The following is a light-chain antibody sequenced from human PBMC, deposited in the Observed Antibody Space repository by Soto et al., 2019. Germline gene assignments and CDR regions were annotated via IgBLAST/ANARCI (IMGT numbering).Light chain of an antibody. V-gene: IGKV4-1*01. Sequence: DIVMTQSPDSLAVSLGERATINCKSSQSLLYSSNNKNYLGWYQRKPGQPPKLLIQWASIRESGVPDRFSGSGSGTDFTLTISSLQTGDVAVYDCQQYIYWPYTVGQGTKVEI. CDR2: WAS. CDR3: QQYIYWPYT. J-gene: IGKJ2*01. CDR1: QSLLYSSNNKNY.